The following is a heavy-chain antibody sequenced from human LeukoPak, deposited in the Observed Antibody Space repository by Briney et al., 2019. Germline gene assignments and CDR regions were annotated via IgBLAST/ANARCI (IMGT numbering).Heavy chain of an antibody. CDR2: IYYSGST. CDR3: ARGGGDLDAFDI. CDR1: GGSISSCGYY. D-gene: IGHD2-21*02. J-gene: IGHJ3*02. V-gene: IGHV4-31*03. Sequence: SQTLSLTCTVSGGSISSCGYYWSWIRQHPGKGLEWIGYIYYSGSTYYNPSLKSRVTISVDTSKNQFSLKLSSVTAADTAVYYCARGGGDLDAFDIWGQGTMVTVSS.